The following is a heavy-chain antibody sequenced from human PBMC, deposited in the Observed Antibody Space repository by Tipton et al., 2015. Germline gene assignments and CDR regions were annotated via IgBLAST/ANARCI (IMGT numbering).Heavy chain of an antibody. CDR3: ARVPCISTACYRRNTVDY. CDR2: TDPSDPYT. J-gene: IGHJ4*02. Sequence: VQLVQSGAEMKKAGESLRISCQGSGYTFTNFWITWVRQKPGKGLEWMGRTDPSDPYTNYSPSFEGHVTISVDKSISTAYLQWSSLKAPDTAMYYCARVPCISTACYRRNTVDYWGQGTLVTVSS. CDR1: GYTFTNFW. V-gene: IGHV5-10-1*01. D-gene: IGHD2-2*01.